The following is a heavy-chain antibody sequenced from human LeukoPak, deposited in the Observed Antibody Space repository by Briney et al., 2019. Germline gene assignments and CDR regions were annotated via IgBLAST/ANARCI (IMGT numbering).Heavy chain of an antibody. V-gene: IGHV3-48*04. CDR1: GFTFSSYA. CDR3: ARGLGP. Sequence: GSLRLSCAASGFTFSSYAMSWVRQAPGKGLEWISYISTTGNTMYYGDSVKGRFTVSRDNAKNSLSLQMNSLRAEDTAMYYCARGLGPWGQGTRVTVSS. CDR2: ISTTGNTM. J-gene: IGHJ5*02.